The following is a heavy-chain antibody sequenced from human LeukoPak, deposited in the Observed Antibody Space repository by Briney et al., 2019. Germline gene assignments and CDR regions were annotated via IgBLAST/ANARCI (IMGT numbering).Heavy chain of an antibody. Sequence: PGGSLRLSCAASGFTFSSYAMHWVRQAPGKGLEYVSAISSNGGSTYYANSVKGRFTISRDNSKNTLYLQMGSLRAEDMAVYYCARAYSSSGRTPIDYWGQGTLVTVSS. CDR1: GFTFSSYA. J-gene: IGHJ4*02. D-gene: IGHD6-13*01. CDR3: ARAYSSSGRTPIDY. V-gene: IGHV3-64*01. CDR2: ISSNGGST.